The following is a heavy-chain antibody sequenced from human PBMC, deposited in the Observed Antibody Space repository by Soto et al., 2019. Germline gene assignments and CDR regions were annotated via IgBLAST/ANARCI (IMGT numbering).Heavy chain of an antibody. CDR2: ISYDGDNE. Sequence: PGGSLRLSCAASGFNLSNYCRHWVRQDPGKGLEWVAIISYDGDNEYYADSVKGRFTISRDISKNTVYLQMNNLRAEDTAVYFCARDGISGALALFDYWGQGSQVTVSS. V-gene: IGHV3-30*03. CDR1: GFNLSNYC. J-gene: IGHJ4*02. CDR3: ARDGISGALALFDY. D-gene: IGHD3-16*02.